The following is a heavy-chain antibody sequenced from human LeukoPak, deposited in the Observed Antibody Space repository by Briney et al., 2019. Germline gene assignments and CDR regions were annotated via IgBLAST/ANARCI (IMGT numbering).Heavy chain of an antibody. CDR3: AALGYCSSTSCRYYYGMDV. J-gene: IGHJ6*02. Sequence: SETLSLTCTVSGGSISSGSYHWGWIRQPPGKGLEWIGNVYYSGSTYYNPSLKSRVAIPVDTSRNQFSLRLSSVTAADTAVYYCAALGYCSSTSCRYYYGMDVWGQGTTVTVSS. CDR1: GGSISSGSYH. V-gene: IGHV4-39*01. D-gene: IGHD2-2*01. CDR2: VYYSGST.